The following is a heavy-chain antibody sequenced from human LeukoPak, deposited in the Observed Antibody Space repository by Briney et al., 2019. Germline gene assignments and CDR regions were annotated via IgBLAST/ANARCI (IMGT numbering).Heavy chain of an antibody. CDR3: ATTRLGYCSSSTCPHFDY. V-gene: IGHV4-4*07. CDR2: IYTSGST. Sequence: SETLSLTCTVSGGSISSYYWSWIRQPAGKGLELIRRIYTSGSTNYNPSLKSRVTISVDKSKNQFSLKLSSVTAADTAVYYCATTRLGYCSSSTCPHFDYWGQGTLVTVSS. CDR1: GGSISSYY. J-gene: IGHJ4*02. D-gene: IGHD2-2*01.